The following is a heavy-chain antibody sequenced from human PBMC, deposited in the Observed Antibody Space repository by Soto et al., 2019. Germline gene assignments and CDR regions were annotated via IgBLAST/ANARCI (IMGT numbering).Heavy chain of an antibody. CDR3: ARALIIWGSYRYHHFDY. V-gene: IGHV4-39*07. Sequence: NPSETLSLTCTVPDDSITSGAYYWGLIRQPPGKGLEWIGTIQYRGSTNYNPSLKSRVTISVDTSKNQFSLKLSSVTAADTAVYYCARALIIWGSYRYHHFDYWGQGTLVTVSS. CDR2: IQYRGST. CDR1: DDSITSGAYY. D-gene: IGHD3-16*02. J-gene: IGHJ4*02.